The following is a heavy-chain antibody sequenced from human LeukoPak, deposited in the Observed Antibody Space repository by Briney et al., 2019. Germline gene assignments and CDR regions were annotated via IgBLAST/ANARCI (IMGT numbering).Heavy chain of an antibody. CDR3: ARETGDVLLGAFDI. V-gene: IGHV3-13*04. D-gene: IGHD3-10*01. J-gene: IGHJ3*02. Sequence: PGGSLRLSCAASGFTFSGYDFHWVRQATGRGLEWVSAIGTVGDTHYLDSVKGRFTISRENAKNSFYLQMNSLRAGDTADYYCARETGDVLLGAFDIWGQGTMVTVSS. CDR1: GFTFSGYD. CDR2: IGTVGDT.